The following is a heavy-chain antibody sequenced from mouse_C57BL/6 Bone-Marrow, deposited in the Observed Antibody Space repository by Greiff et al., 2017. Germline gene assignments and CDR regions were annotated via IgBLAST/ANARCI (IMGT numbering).Heavy chain of an antibody. Sequence: VQLKESGPELVKPGASVKLSCKASGYTFTSYDINWVKQRPGQGLEWIGWIYPRDGSTKYNEKFKGKGTLTVDTSSSTAYMELHSLTSEDSAVYFCARDDGSSYWYFDVWGTGTTVTVSS. CDR3: ARDDGSSYWYFDV. CDR1: GYTFTSYD. J-gene: IGHJ1*03. CDR2: IYPRDGST. V-gene: IGHV1-85*01. D-gene: IGHD1-1*01.